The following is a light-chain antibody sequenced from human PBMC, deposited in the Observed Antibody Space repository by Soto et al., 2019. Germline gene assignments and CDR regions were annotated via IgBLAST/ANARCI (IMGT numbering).Light chain of an antibody. J-gene: IGKJ1*01. V-gene: IGKV3-20*01. CDR2: GAS. CDR1: QSVSSSY. Sequence: EIVLTQSPGTLSLSPGERATLSCRASQSVSSSYLAWYQHKPGQAPRLLIYGASSRATGIPDRFSGSGSGTDFTLTISRLEPEDFVVYYCQHYGNSPTWTFGQGTKVEIK. CDR3: QHYGNSPTWT.